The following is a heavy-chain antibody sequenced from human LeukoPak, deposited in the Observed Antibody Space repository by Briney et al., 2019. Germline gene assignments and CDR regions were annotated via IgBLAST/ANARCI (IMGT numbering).Heavy chain of an antibody. Sequence: PGGSLRLSCAASGFTVSSNYMSWVRQAPGKGLEWVSVIYSGGSTYYADSVKGRFTISRDNSKNTLYLQMNSLRAEDTAVYYCARARVNHYFDYWGQGTLVTVSS. CDR2: IYSGGST. J-gene: IGHJ4*02. V-gene: IGHV3-66*01. CDR1: GFTVSSNY. CDR3: ARARVNHYFDY. D-gene: IGHD1-14*01.